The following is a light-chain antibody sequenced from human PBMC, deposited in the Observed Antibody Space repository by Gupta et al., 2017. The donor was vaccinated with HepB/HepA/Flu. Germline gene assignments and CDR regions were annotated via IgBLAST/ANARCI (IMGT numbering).Light chain of an antibody. CDR2: DVT. CDR1: SSDVGHYNF. V-gene: IGLV2-14*03. Sequence: QSALTQPASVSGSPGQSITISCTGTSSDVGHYNFVSWYQQHPGKAPKVMIYDVTSRPSGFSNRFSGSKSGNTASLTISGLQAEDEAVYFCSSYTTNSTVVFGGGTKLTVL. CDR3: SSYTTNSTVV. J-gene: IGLJ2*01.